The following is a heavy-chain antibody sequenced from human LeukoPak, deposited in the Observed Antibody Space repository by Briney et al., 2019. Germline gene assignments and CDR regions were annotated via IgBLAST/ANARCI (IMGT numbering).Heavy chain of an antibody. CDR1: GFSFNNYA. V-gene: IGHV3-23*01. CDR3: AKGAYDYIEIAYFDY. Sequence: GGSLRLSCVASGFSFNNYAMNWVRQAPGKGLEWVSLIIGSSGSTFYADSVKGRFTISRDKSKNMLYLQMNSLRAEDTAVYYCAKGAYDYIEIAYFDYWGQGSLVTVSS. D-gene: IGHD5-12*01. CDR2: IIGSSGST. J-gene: IGHJ4*02.